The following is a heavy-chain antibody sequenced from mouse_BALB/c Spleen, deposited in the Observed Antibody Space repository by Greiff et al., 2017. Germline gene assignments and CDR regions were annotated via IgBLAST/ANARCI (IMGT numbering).Heavy chain of an antibody. CDR2: ISYSGST. J-gene: IGHJ3*01. CDR3: ARWDEGFAY. V-gene: IGHV3-2*02. Sequence: EVKLQESGPGLVKPSQSLSLTCTVTGYSITSDYAWNWIRQFPGNKLEWMGYISYSGSTSYNPSLKSRISITRDTSKNQFFLQLNSVTTEDTATYYCARWDEGFAYWGQGTLVTVSA. CDR1: GYSITSDYA. D-gene: IGHD4-1*01.